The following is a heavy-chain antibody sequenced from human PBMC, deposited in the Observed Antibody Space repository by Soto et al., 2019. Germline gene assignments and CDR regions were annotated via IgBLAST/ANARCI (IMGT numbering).Heavy chain of an antibody. CDR1: GYSFTDYF. CDR2: TNPKSGVT. Sequence: QVQLVQSGAEVKKPGASVKVSCRASGYSFTDYFMHWVRQVPGQGLEWMGWTNPKSGVTKYPKKFQGRVTMTRDTSISTAYMELPRLRSDDTAVYYCARAHVRLQLGSSDYWGQGTLVTVSS. V-gene: IGHV1-2*02. J-gene: IGHJ4*02. CDR3: ARAHVRLQLGSSDY. D-gene: IGHD6-25*01.